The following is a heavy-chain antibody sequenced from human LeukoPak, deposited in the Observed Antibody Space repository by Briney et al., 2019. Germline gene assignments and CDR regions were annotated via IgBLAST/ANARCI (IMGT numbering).Heavy chain of an antibody. CDR2: ISSSSSHT. D-gene: IGHD5-24*01. CDR1: GFTFSDYY. J-gene: IGHJ4*02. V-gene: IGHV3-11*05. CDR3: ARDQGRDGYTLDY. Sequence: GGSLRLSCAASGFTFSDYYMSWIRQAPGKGLEWVSYISSSSSHTNYADSVKGRFTISRDNAKNSLYLQMNSLRAEDTAVYYCARDQGRDGYTLDYWGQGTLVTVSS.